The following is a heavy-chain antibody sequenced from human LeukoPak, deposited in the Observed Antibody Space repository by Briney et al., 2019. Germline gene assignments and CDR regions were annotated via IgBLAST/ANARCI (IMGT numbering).Heavy chain of an antibody. V-gene: IGHV3-23*01. J-gene: IGHJ4*02. CDR3: AQQCCSGGSCYSISDY. Sequence: PGGSLRLSCAASGFTFSSYAMSWVRQAPGKGLEWVSAISGSGGSTYYADSVKGRFTISRDNSKNTLYLQMNSLRAEDTAVYYRAQQCCSGGSCYSISDYWGQGTLVTVSS. D-gene: IGHD2-15*01. CDR1: GFTFSSYA. CDR2: ISGSGGST.